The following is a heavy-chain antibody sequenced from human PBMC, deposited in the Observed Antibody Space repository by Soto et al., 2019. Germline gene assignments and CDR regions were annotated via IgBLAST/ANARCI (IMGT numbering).Heavy chain of an antibody. D-gene: IGHD5-12*01. J-gene: IGHJ4*02. CDR2: FYYTGST. CDR3: AGGTDGKKVAY. Sequence: SETLSLTCTVSGGSVSSEHYYWNWIRQPPGKGLEWIGYFYYTGSTNYNPSLESRLTMSVDMSKNHFSLKLSSVTAADTAVYYCAGGTDGKKVAYWGQGTLVTVS. CDR1: GGSVSSEHYY. V-gene: IGHV4-61*03.